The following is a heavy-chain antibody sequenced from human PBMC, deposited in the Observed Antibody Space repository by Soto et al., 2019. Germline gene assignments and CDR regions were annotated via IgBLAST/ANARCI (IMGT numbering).Heavy chain of an antibody. D-gene: IGHD5-18*01. CDR2: IYYTGST. J-gene: IGHJ4*02. CDR1: GGSINNHY. V-gene: IGHV4-59*11. CDR3: ARGPGKYGYGPGQPDY. Sequence: PSETLSLTCTVSGGSINNHYWSWIRQPPGKGLEWIGYIYYTGSTNYNPSLKSRVTISVDTSKNRVSLKLTSVTAADTAVYYCARGPGKYGYGPGQPDYWGQGTLVTVSS.